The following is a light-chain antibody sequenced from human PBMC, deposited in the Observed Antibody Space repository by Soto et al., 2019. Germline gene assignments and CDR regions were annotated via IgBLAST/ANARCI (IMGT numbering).Light chain of an antibody. CDR1: QSVRTTY. V-gene: IGKV3-20*01. J-gene: IGKJ1*01. CDR3: KKYDSSPRT. Sequence: EIVLTQSPGTLSLSPGERATLSCRASQSVRTTYLAWYQQKPGQAPRLLIYGASSRATGIPDRFSGSGSGTEFTLTISRLEPEDFAVYYCKKYDSSPRTFGQGTKVDIK. CDR2: GAS.